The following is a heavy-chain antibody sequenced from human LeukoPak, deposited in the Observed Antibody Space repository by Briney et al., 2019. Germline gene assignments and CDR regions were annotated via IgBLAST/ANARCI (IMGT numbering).Heavy chain of an antibody. CDR2: INPNSGGT. D-gene: IGHD3-22*01. Sequence: ASVKVSCKASGYTFTGYYMHWVRQAPGQGLEWMGWINPNSGGTNYAQKFQGRVTMTRDTSISTAYMELSRLRSDDTAAYYCAREAWDSRGYPPPRSGWYFDLWGRGTLVTVSS. V-gene: IGHV1-2*02. J-gene: IGHJ2*01. CDR3: AREAWDSRGYPPPRSGWYFDL. CDR1: GYTFTGYY.